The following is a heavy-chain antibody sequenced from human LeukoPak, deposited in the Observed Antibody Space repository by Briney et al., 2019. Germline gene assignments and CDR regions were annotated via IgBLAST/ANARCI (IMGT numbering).Heavy chain of an antibody. CDR1: GFTFSSSW. J-gene: IGHJ4*02. D-gene: IGHD4-11*01. Sequence: PGGSLRLSCAASGFTFSSSWVYWVRQAPGKGLVRVSRINSDESITTYADSVKGRFTISRDNAKNTLYLQMNSLRAEDTAVYYCARGLVPGFLDYWGQGTPVTVSS. V-gene: IGHV3-74*01. CDR3: ARGLVPGFLDY. CDR2: INSDESIT.